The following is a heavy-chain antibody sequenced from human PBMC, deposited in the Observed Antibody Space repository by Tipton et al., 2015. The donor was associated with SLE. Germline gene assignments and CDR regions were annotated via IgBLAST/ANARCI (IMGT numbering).Heavy chain of an antibody. V-gene: IGHV4-61*05. CDR3: ARHSGYYGLDV. J-gene: IGHJ6*02. CDR1: GGSISSKTYY. Sequence: TLSLTCTVSGGSISSKTYYWGWIRQPPGKGLEWIGYIYSRGTTNYNPSLKGRLTISLDTSKKRLSLQLTSVTAADTAVYYCARHSGYYGLDVWGQGTTVTVSS. D-gene: IGHD6-19*01. CDR2: IYSRGTT.